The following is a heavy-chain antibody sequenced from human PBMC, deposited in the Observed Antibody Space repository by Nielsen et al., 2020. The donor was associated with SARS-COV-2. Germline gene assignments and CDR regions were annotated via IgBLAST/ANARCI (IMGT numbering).Heavy chain of an antibody. Sequence: SETLSLTCTVSGGSISSGGYYWSWIRQHPGKGLEWIGYIYYSGSTYYNPSLKSRVTISVDTSKNQFSLKLSSVTAADTAVYYCAREEVDPNYDFWSGHPGPFDYWGQGTLVTVSS. D-gene: IGHD3-3*01. CDR1: GGSISSGGYY. V-gene: IGHV4-31*03. CDR3: AREEVDPNYDFWSGHPGPFDY. CDR2: IYYSGST. J-gene: IGHJ4*02.